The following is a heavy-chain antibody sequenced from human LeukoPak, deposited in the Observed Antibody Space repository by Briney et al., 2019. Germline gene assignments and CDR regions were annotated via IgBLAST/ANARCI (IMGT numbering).Heavy chain of an antibody. Sequence: ASVKVSCKASGYTFTSYGISWVRQAPGQALEWMGWISAYNGNTNYEQKLQGRVTMTTDTSTSTAYMELRSLRSDDTAVYYCARSFLLTTLYYFDHWGQGTLVTVSS. CDR1: GYTFTSYG. J-gene: IGHJ4*02. V-gene: IGHV1-18*01. D-gene: IGHD4-11*01. CDR2: ISAYNGNT. CDR3: ARSFLLTTLYYFDH.